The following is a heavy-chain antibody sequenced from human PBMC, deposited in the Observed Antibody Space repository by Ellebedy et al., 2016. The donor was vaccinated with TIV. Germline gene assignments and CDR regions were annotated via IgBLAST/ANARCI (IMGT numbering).Heavy chain of an antibody. J-gene: IGHJ5*02. CDR3: ARGDYYEDPNWFDP. CDR1: GYSFNHYW. D-gene: IGHD2-21*02. CDR2: IYRGDSDT. Sequence: GESLKISCKGSGYSFNHYWIGWVRQMPGAGLEWMGIIYRGDSDTRYSPSFQGQVTISVDKSINTAYLQWSSLKASDTAMYYCARGDYYEDPNWFDPWGQGTLVTVSS. V-gene: IGHV5-51*01.